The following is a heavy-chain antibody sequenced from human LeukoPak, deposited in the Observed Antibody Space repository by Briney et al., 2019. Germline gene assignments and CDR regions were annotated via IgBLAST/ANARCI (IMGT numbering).Heavy chain of an antibody. J-gene: IGHJ4*02. CDR3: AKSRIGFSGQADH. V-gene: IGHV3-74*01. Sequence: PGGSLRLSCSASGFTFSSHWMHWVRQAPGKGLVWVSRINGDGSGTNYAGSVRGRFTISRDNAKNSLYLQMNSLRAEDTAVYYCAKSRIGFSGQADHWGQGTLVTVSS. CDR2: INGDGSGT. CDR1: GFTFSSHW. D-gene: IGHD1-26*01.